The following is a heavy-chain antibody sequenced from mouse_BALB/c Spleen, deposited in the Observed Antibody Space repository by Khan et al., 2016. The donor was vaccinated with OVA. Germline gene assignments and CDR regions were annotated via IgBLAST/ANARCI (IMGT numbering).Heavy chain of an antibody. CDR2: IDPETGNT. CDR1: GFNIKDYY. V-gene: IGHV14-1*02. D-gene: IGHD2-13*01. J-gene: IGHJ3*01. CDR3: ARAGDSPYFAY. Sequence: VQLQQSGAELVRPGASVKLSCKASGFNIKDYYIHWVKQRPEQGLEWIGWIDPETGNTIYDPKFQGKATITADTSSNTAYLHFSSLTSEDTAVYYCARAGDSPYFAYWGQGTLVTVSA.